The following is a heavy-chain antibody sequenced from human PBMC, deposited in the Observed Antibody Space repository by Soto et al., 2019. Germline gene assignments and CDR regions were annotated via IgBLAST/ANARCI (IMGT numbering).Heavy chain of an antibody. CDR2: ISPYNGNT. Sequence: ASVKVSCKASGYTFTSYGTSWVRQAPGQGLEWMGWISPYNGNTIYAQKFQGRVTITADESTSTAYMELSSLRSEDTSVYYCARHPGGRGYYYGMDVWGQGTTVTVSS. CDR3: ARHPGGRGYYYGMDV. CDR1: GYTFTSYG. D-gene: IGHD2-15*01. V-gene: IGHV1-18*01. J-gene: IGHJ6*02.